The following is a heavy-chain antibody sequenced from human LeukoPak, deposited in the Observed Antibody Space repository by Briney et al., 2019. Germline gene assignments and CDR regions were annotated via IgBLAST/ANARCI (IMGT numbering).Heavy chain of an antibody. D-gene: IGHD6-19*01. V-gene: IGHV4-59*01. CDR2: IYYSGST. Sequence: PSETLSLTCTVSGGSISSYYWSWIRQPPGKGLEWIGSIYYSGSTNYNPSLKSRVTISVDTSKNQFSLKLSSVTAADTAVYYCAREVVAVAGTDYYYYYMDVWGKGTTVTISS. CDR1: GGSISSYY. CDR3: AREVVAVAGTDYYYYYMDV. J-gene: IGHJ6*03.